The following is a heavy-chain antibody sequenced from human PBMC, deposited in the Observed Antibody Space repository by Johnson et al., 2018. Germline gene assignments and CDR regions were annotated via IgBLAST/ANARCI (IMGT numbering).Heavy chain of an antibody. Sequence: VQLVESGGGVVQPGRSLRLSCAASGFTFSSYGMHWVRQAPGKGLEWVSGISWNSGSTYYADSVQGRFTISRDNSKNPLYLQMNSRRAEDTAVYYCAKEGGITMTVVVIGLEYFQHWGQGTLVTVSS. J-gene: IGHJ1*01. D-gene: IGHD3-22*01. CDR3: AKEGGITMTVVVIGLEYFQH. V-gene: IGHV3-23*04. CDR1: GFTFSSYG. CDR2: ISWNSGST.